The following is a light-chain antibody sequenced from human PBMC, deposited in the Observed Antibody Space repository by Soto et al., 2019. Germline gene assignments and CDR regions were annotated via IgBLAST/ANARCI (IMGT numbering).Light chain of an antibody. CDR2: SNN. CDR1: SCNIGSNT. J-gene: IGLJ2*01. CDR3: AAWDDSLNGHVV. Sequence: QSALTQPPSASGTPGQRVTISCSGSSCNIGSNTVNWYQQLPGTAPKLLIYSNNQRPSGVPDRFSGSKSGTSASLAISGLQSEDEADYYCAAWDDSLNGHVVFGGGTKLTVL. V-gene: IGLV1-44*01.